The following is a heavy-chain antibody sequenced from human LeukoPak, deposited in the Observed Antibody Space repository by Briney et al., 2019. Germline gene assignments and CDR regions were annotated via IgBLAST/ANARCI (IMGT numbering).Heavy chain of an antibody. CDR2: IYYSGST. CDR3: ARQRIREFDP. V-gene: IGHV4-39*01. J-gene: IGHJ5*02. Sequence: SETLSLTCTVSGGSISSSSYYWGWIRQPPGKGLEWIGSIYYSGSTYYNPSLKSRVTISVDTSKNQFSLKLSSVTAADTAVYYCARQRIREFDPWGQGTLVTVSS. CDR1: GGSISSSSYY. D-gene: IGHD2-15*01.